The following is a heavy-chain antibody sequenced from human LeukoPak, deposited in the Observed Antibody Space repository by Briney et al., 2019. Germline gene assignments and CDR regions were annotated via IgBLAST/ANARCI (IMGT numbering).Heavy chain of an antibody. J-gene: IGHJ4*02. CDR2: IRYDGSNK. CDR1: GFTFSSYA. V-gene: IGHV3-30*02. Sequence: GGSLRLSCAASGFTFSSYAMSWVRQAPGKGLEWVAFIRYDGSNKYYADSVKGRFTISRDNSKNTLYLQMNSLRAEDTAVYYCANARYYYERFDYWGQGTLVTVSS. D-gene: IGHD3-22*01. CDR3: ANARYYYERFDY.